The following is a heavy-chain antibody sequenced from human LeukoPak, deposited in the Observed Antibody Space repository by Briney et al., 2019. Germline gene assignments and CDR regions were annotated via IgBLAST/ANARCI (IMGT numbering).Heavy chain of an antibody. CDR3: ARGIGITIFGVVMNNWFDP. Sequence: SETLSLTCAVYGGSFSGYYWSWIRQPPGKGLEWIGEINHSGSTNYNPSLRSRVTISVDTSKNQFSLKLSSVTAADTDVYYCARGIGITIFGVVMNNWFDPWGQGTLVTVSS. CDR1: GGSFSGYY. D-gene: IGHD3-3*01. CDR2: INHSGST. J-gene: IGHJ5*02. V-gene: IGHV4-34*01.